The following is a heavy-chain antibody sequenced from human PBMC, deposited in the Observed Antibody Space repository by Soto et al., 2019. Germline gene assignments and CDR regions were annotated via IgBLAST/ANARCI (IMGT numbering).Heavy chain of an antibody. CDR1: GGSFSGYY. Sequence: LSLTCAVYGGSFSGYYWSWIRQPPGKGLEWIGEINHSGSTNYNPSLKSRVTISVDTSKNQFSLKLSSVTAADTAVYYCARGRRRAVVVPATRGMDVWGQRTTVTVSS. CDR3: ARGRRRAVVVPATRGMDV. V-gene: IGHV4-34*01. J-gene: IGHJ6*02. CDR2: INHSGST. D-gene: IGHD2-2*01.